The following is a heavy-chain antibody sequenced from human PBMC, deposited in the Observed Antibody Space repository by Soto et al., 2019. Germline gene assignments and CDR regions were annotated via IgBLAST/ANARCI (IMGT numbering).Heavy chain of an antibody. D-gene: IGHD3-3*01. J-gene: IGHJ6*04. CDR3: ARARLRFLEWSYSAKGRFQYNGMDV. Sequence: SETLSLTCAVYGGSFSNYYWTWIRQPPGKGLEWIGEINHSGRANYNPSLKSRVTISEDTSKNQFSLKLSSVTAADAAVYYCARARLRFLEWSYSAKGRFQYNGMDVWGKGTTVTVSS. CDR2: INHSGRA. V-gene: IGHV4-34*01. CDR1: GGSFSNYY.